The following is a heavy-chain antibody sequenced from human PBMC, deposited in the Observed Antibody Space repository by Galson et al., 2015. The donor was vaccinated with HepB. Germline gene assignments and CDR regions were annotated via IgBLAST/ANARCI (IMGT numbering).Heavy chain of an antibody. J-gene: IGHJ5*02. CDR1: GFTFSSYS. D-gene: IGHD3-10*01. CDR3: ARDVLWFGEPGRGDGWFDP. V-gene: IGHV3-48*02. Sequence: SLRLSCAVSGFTFSSYSMNWVRQAPGKGLEWVSYISSSSSTIYYADSVKGRFTISRDNAKNSLYLQMNSLRDEDTAVYYCARDVLWFGEPGRGDGWFDPWGQGTLVTVSS. CDR2: ISSSSSTI.